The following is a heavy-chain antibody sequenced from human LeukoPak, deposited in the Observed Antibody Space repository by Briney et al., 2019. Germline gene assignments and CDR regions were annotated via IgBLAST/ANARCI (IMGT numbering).Heavy chain of an antibody. V-gene: IGHV4-4*02. CDR1: GGSISSSNW. Sequence: SGTLSLTCAVSGGSISSSNWWSWVRQPPGKGLEWIGEIYHSGSTNYNPSLKSRVTISVDKSKNQFSLKLSSVTAADTAVYYCARQLGYYGSGSYFVYWGQGTLVTVSS. CDR2: IYHSGST. D-gene: IGHD3-10*01. CDR3: ARQLGYYGSGSYFVY. J-gene: IGHJ4*02.